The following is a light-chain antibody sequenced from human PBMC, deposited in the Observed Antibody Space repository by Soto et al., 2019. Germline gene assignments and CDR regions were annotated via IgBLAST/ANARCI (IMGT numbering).Light chain of an antibody. CDR3: LQDYNYPWT. Sequence: AILLTQSPSSLSASVGDRVTITCRASQGVRNDLGWYHQKPGKAPKLLIYAASSLQSGVPSRFSGTGSGTDFTLTISSLQPEDFATYYCLQDYNYPWTFGQGTKVEIK. CDR1: QGVRND. V-gene: IGKV1-6*01. J-gene: IGKJ1*01. CDR2: AAS.